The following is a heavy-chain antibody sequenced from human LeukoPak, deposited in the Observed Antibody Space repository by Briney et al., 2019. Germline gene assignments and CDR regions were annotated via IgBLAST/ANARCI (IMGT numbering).Heavy chain of an antibody. CDR3: ARWYTENGGDDAFDI. CDR1: GGSISSSSYY. Sequence: SETLSLTCTVSGGSISSSSYYWGWIRQPPGKGLEWIGSVYYDGSAYYNPSLKSRVTISVDTSKNQFSLKLNSLTAADTAMYYCARWYTENGGDDAFDIWGQGTMVNVSS. V-gene: IGHV4-39*07. D-gene: IGHD1-14*01. CDR2: VYYDGSA. J-gene: IGHJ3*02.